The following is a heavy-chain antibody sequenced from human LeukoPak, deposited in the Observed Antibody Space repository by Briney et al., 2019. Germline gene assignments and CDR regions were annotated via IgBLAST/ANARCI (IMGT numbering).Heavy chain of an antibody. CDR1: GFTFSSYS. J-gene: IGHJ5*02. CDR2: ISSSSSYI. CDR3: ARDLPVYYYDSSGYP. V-gene: IGHV3-21*01. Sequence: GGSLRLSCAASGFTFSSYSMNWVHQAPGKGLEWVSSISSSSSYIYYADSVKGRFTISRDNAKNSLYLQMNSLRAEDTAVYYCARDLPVYYYDSSGYPWGQGTLVTVSS. D-gene: IGHD3-22*01.